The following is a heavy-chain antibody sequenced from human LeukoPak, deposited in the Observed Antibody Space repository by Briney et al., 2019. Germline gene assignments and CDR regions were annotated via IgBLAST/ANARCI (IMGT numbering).Heavy chain of an antibody. CDR1: GFTFSSYS. CDR3: ARDLYEKYYFDY. V-gene: IGHV3-21*01. J-gene: IGHJ4*02. CDR2: ISSSSSYI. Sequence: GGSLRLSCAASGFTFSSYSMNWVRQAPGKGLEWVSSISSSSSYIYYADSVKGRFTISRDNAKNSLYLQMNSLRAEDTAVYYCARDLYEKYYFDYWGQGTLVTVSS. D-gene: IGHD5/OR15-5a*01.